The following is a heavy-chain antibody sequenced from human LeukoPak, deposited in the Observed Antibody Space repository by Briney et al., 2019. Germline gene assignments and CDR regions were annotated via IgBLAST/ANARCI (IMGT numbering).Heavy chain of an antibody. V-gene: IGHV4-39*02. CDR3: ARDGDIVVVPAANLHWFDP. D-gene: IGHD2-2*01. J-gene: IGHJ5*02. CDR2: MYHSGST. CDR1: GGSISSSDYY. Sequence: SETLSLTCTVSGGSISSSDYYWGWIRQPPGKGLEWIGTMYHSGSTYYNPSLKSRVTISVDTSMNHFSLKVTSVTAADTAVYYCARDGDIVVVPAANLHWFDPWGQGTLVTVSS.